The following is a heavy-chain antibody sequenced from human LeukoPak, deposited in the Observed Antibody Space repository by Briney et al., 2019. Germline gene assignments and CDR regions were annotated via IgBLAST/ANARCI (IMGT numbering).Heavy chain of an antibody. D-gene: IGHD2-8*02. CDR2: ISYDGSNK. Sequence: PGGSLRLSCAASGFTFSSYAMHWVRQAPGKGLEWVAVISYDGSNKYYADSVKGRFTISRDNSKNTLFLQMNSLRAEDTAMYYCARDTEPGTGFIYYYYYGMDVWGQGTTVTVSS. J-gene: IGHJ6*02. CDR3: ARDTEPGTGFIYYYYYGMDV. CDR1: GFTFSSYA. V-gene: IGHV3-30-3*01.